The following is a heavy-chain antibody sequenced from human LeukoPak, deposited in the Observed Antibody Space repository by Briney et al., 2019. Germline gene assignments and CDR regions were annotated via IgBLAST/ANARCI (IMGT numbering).Heavy chain of an antibody. Sequence: SVKVSFKASGGTFSSYAISWVRQAPGQELEWMGRIIPILGIANYAQKFQGRVTITADKSASTAYMELSSLRSEDTAVYYCASRGSGSYSSPHYYYYGMDVWGQGTTVTVSS. D-gene: IGHD3-10*01. V-gene: IGHV1-69*04. CDR2: IIPILGIA. CDR1: GGTFSSYA. J-gene: IGHJ6*02. CDR3: ASRGSGSYSSPHYYYYGMDV.